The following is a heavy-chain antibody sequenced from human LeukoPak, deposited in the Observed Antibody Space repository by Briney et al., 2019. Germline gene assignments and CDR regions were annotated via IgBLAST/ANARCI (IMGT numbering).Heavy chain of an antibody. Sequence: GASVKVSCKASGYAFTSYDINWVRQATGQGLEWMGWINPNSGGTNYAQKFQGRVTMTRDTSISTAYMELSRLRSDDTAVYYCARAHRLYCSGGSCYGAFGYWGQGTLVTVSS. V-gene: IGHV1-2*02. CDR2: INPNSGGT. CDR3: ARAHRLYCSGGSCYGAFGY. CDR1: GYAFTSYD. D-gene: IGHD2-15*01. J-gene: IGHJ4*02.